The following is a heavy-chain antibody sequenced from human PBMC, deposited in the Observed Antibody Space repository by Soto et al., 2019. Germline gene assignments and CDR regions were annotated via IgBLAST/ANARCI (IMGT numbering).Heavy chain of an antibody. D-gene: IGHD2-2*01. CDR3: AKHCSSTSCYYTFAP. Sequence: QVQLQQWGAGLLKPSETLSLTCAVYGGSFSSYYWSWIRQPPGKGLEWIGQINHYGSTDYNPSLKSRVTISVDTSKNHFSLRLSSVTAADTAMYYCAKHCSSTSCYYTFAPWGQGTLVTVSS. V-gene: IGHV4-34*01. CDR2: INHYGST. J-gene: IGHJ5*02. CDR1: GGSFSSYY.